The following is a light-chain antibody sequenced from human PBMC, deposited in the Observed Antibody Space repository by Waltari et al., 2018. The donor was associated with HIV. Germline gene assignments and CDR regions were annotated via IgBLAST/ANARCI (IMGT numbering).Light chain of an antibody. V-gene: IGKV3-20*01. Sequence: VLTQSPATLSFSPGERATLPCRASRSVDSNYLAWYQQRPGQTPRLLIYGTSNRATGIPDRFTGGGSGADFTLSISSLEPDDFAVYYCQQYGSSFLTFGPGTKVEI. CDR2: GTS. CDR1: RSVDSNY. J-gene: IGKJ3*01. CDR3: QQYGSSFLT.